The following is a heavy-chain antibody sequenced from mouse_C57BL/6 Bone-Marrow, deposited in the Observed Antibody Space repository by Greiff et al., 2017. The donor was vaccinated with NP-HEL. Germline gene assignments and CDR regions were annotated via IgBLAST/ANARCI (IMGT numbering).Heavy chain of an antibody. CDR3: ARSTMVTTREGFAY. CDR1: GYSFTGYY. J-gene: IGHJ3*01. V-gene: IGHV1-31*01. Sequence: EVKLMESGPELKPGASVKISCKASGYSFTGYYMHWVKQSHGNILDWIGYIYPYNGVSSYNQKFKGKATLTVDKSSSTAYMELRSLTSEDSAVYYCARSTMVTTREGFAYWGQGTLVTVSA. CDR2: IYPYNGVS. D-gene: IGHD2-2*01.